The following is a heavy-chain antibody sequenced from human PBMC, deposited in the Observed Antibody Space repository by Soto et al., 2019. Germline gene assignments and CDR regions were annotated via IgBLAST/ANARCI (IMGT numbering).Heavy chain of an antibody. D-gene: IGHD2-15*01. Sequence: QVQLVESGGGVVQPGRSLRLSCAASGFTFSSYAMHWVRQAPGKGLEWVAVISYDGSNKYYADSVKGRFTIARDNSKNTRDLQMNSLRAEDTAVYYCARDPLVVVVAATAFDIWGQGTMVTVSS. CDR1: GFTFSSYA. CDR2: ISYDGSNK. V-gene: IGHV3-30-3*01. J-gene: IGHJ3*02. CDR3: ARDPLVVVVAATAFDI.